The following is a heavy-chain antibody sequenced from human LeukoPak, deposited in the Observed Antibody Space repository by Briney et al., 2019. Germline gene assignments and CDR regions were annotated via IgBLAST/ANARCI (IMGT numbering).Heavy chain of an antibody. CDR3: ARKGDYEVDFDY. D-gene: IGHD4-17*01. Sequence: VSVKVSCKASGYTFINYLLHWVRQAPGQGLEWMGRINPNTGGTNYAQRFQGRIIMTRDTSINTAYMELTRLRSDDTAVYFCARKGDYEVDFDYWGQGTLVTVSS. V-gene: IGHV1-2*06. J-gene: IGHJ4*02. CDR2: INPNTGGT. CDR1: GYTFINYL.